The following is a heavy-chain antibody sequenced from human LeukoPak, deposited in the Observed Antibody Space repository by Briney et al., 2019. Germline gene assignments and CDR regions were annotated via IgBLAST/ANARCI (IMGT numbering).Heavy chain of an antibody. V-gene: IGHV1-8*03. Sequence: ASVKVSCKASGYTFTSYDINWVRQATGHGLEWMGWVDPNSGNTGYAQKFQGRVTITRNTSISTAYMELSSLRSEDTAVYYCARGPRSHTNWFDPWGQGTLVTVSS. CDR3: ARGPRSHTNWFDP. CDR1: GYTFTSYD. J-gene: IGHJ5*02. CDR2: VDPNSGNT.